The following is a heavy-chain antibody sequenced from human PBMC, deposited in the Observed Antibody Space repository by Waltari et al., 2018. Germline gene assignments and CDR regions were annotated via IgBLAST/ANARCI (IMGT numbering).Heavy chain of an antibody. D-gene: IGHD3-10*01. J-gene: IGHJ2*01. V-gene: IGHV4-31*03. CDR1: GRSISSGGYY. CDR3: ARDGDYYGEGSSVDL. Sequence: QVQLQESGPGLVKPSQTLSLTCTVSGRSISSGGYYCSWIRQHPGKALAWIGYIYHRGSTDYNPAHKSRVTISVARSKKQFSLKLSSVTAAETAVYDWARDGDYYGEGSSVDLWGRGTLVTVSS. CDR2: IYHRGST.